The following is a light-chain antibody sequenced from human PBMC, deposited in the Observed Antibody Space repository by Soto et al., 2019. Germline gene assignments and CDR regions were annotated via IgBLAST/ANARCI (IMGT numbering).Light chain of an antibody. CDR2: DAS. Sequence: EIVMTQSPVTLSVSPGEGAALSCRASENVYGNVAWYQQKPGQAPRLLIYDASTRATDIPARFSGSGSGTEFTLTISSLQSADFAVYFCQHGKTFGQGTKVDSK. V-gene: IGKV3-15*01. CDR1: ENVYGN. J-gene: IGKJ1*01. CDR3: QHGKT.